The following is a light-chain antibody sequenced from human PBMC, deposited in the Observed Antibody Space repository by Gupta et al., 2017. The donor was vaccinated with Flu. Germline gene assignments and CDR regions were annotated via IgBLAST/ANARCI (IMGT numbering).Light chain of an antibody. J-gene: IGKJ1*01. V-gene: IGKV1-5*03. CDR2: QAS. Sequence: DIQMTQSPSTLSASVGDRVTITWRASQSISNWLAWYQQKPGKVPKLLIYQASSLESGVPTRFSGRGARTEFILINSRLQPDDVATYCCQRYGTLWTFGQGTRVDIK. CDR3: QRYGTLWT. CDR1: QSISNW.